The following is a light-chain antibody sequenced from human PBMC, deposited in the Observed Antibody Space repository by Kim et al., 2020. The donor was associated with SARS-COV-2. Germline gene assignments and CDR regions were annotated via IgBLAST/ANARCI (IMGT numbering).Light chain of an antibody. CDR2: EVT. V-gene: IGLV2-8*01. Sequence: GQSVTISCTGTSSDVGGCNYVSWYQQHPGKAPKLIIYEVTKRPSGVPDRFSGSKSGNTASLTVSGLQAEDEADYYCSSYAGTDNLLFGGGTKLTVL. CDR3: SSYAGTDNLL. J-gene: IGLJ3*02. CDR1: SSDVGGCNY.